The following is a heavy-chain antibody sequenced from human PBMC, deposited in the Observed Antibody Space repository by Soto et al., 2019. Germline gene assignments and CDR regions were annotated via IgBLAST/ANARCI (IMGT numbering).Heavy chain of an antibody. CDR1: GGSISSGGSY. V-gene: IGHV4-31*03. J-gene: IGHJ4*02. CDR2: IFNSGST. D-gene: IGHD3-3*01. CDR3: ARGVGHSAKVGY. Sequence: QVQLQESGPGLVKPSETLSLTCTVSGGSISSGGSYWSWIRQHPGKGLEWIGYIFNSGSTYYNPSLKSRVTVSVATSQNQFSLRLNSVTAADTAVYYCARGVGHSAKVGYWGRGTLVTVSS.